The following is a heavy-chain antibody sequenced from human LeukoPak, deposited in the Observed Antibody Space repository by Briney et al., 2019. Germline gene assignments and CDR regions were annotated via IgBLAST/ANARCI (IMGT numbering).Heavy chain of an antibody. CDR3: TRDLDGSGSYFGY. CDR2: IRSKAYGGTT. V-gene: IGHV3-49*04. CDR1: GFTFGDYA. Sequence: SGGSLRLSCTASGFTFGDYAMSWVRQAPGKGLEWVGFIRSKAYGGTTEYAASVKGRFTISRDDSKSIAYLQMNSLKTEDTAVYYCTRDLDGSGSYFGYWGQGTLDTVFS. J-gene: IGHJ4*02. D-gene: IGHD3-10*01.